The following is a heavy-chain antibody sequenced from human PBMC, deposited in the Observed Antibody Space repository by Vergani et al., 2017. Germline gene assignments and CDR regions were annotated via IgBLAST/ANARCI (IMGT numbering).Heavy chain of an antibody. CDR2: IYHSGGA. CDR3: AHTESFILQYFHWAL. D-gene: IGHD3-9*01. J-gene: IGHJ4*02. CDR1: GGSITSSSYY. V-gene: IGHV4-39*01. Sequence: QLHLQESGPGLVKPSETLSLTCTVSGGSITSSSYYWGWIRQPPGKGLEWIGNIYHSGGAYYNPSLKGRVTISVDTSKNQFSLELTSVTAAYTAIYFCAHTESFILQYFHWALWGQGTLVTVSS.